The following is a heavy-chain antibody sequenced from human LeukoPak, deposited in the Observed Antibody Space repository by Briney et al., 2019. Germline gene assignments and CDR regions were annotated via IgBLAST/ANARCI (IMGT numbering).Heavy chain of an antibody. J-gene: IGHJ3*02. D-gene: IGHD3-10*01. CDR2: IYYSGST. CDR3: ARGVKGLRGAFDI. V-gene: IGHV4-31*03. CDR1: GGSISSGVYY. Sequence: ASETLSLTCTVSGGSISSGVYYWSWIRQHPGKGLEWIGYIYYSGSTYSNPSLKSRLTMSVDISKNQFSLKLSSVTAADTAVYYCARGVKGLRGAFDIWGQGTMVTVSS.